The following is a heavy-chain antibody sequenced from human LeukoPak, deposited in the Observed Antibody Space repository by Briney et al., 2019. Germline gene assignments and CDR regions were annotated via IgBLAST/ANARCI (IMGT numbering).Heavy chain of an antibody. D-gene: IGHD1/OR15-1a*01. CDR1: GFSISSYY. CDR3: ARQPDDFSCWNNGQDFFDY. CDR2: IRGRGDTT. V-gene: IGHV3-23*01. Sequence: PGGSLRLSCAASGFSISSYYRSWVRQAPGKGLEWVSGIRGRGDTTYYAYSVRGRFTISRHNSKNTLYMKMSSLRADDTAVYYCARQPDDFSCWNNGQDFFDYWGQGTLVTVSS. J-gene: IGHJ4*02.